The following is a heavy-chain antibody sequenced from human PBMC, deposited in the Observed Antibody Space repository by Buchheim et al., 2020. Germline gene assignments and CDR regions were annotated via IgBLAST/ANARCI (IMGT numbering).Heavy chain of an antibody. CDR1: GYTFTSYA. D-gene: IGHD3-22*01. CDR3: ASSYYYDSSGYYEDYYYYMDV. Sequence: QVQLVQSGAEVKKPGASVKVSCKASGYTFTSYAMHWVRQAPGQRLEWMGWINAGNGNTKYSQKFQGRVTITRDTSASTAYMELSSLRSEDTAVYYCASSYYYDSSGYYEDYYYYMDVWGKGTT. CDR2: INAGNGNT. V-gene: IGHV1-3*01. J-gene: IGHJ6*03.